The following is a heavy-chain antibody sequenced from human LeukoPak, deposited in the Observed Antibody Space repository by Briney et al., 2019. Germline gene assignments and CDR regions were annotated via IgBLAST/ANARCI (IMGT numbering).Heavy chain of an antibody. V-gene: IGHV3-7*01. CDR3: ARDLAFSRLDY. J-gene: IGHJ4*02. D-gene: IGHD2/OR15-2a*01. Sequence: GSLRLSCAVSGLTFSSSWMDWVRQAPGKGLEWVASINPDGIKRYSADSVKGRFTISRDNARNSLYLQMDSLGVEDTAFYYCARDLAFSRLDYWGQGVLVTVSS. CDR2: INPDGIKR. CDR1: GLTFSSSW.